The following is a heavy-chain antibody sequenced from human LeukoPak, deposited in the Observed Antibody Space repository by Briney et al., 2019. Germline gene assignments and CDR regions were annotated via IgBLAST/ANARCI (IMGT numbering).Heavy chain of an antibody. CDR3: ARSAYYYGSGSYISPSAFDI. V-gene: IGHV4-59*01. D-gene: IGHD3-10*01. Sequence: SETLSLTCTVSGGSISSYYWSWIRQPPGKGLEWIGYIYYGGSTNYNPSLKSRVTISVDTSKNQFSLKLSSVTAADTAVYYCARSAYYYGSGSYISPSAFDIWGQGTMVTVSS. J-gene: IGHJ3*02. CDR2: IYYGGST. CDR1: GGSISSYY.